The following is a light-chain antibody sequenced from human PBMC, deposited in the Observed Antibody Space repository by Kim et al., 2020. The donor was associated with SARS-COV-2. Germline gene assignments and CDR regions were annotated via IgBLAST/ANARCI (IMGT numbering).Light chain of an antibody. V-gene: IGLV2-8*01. Sequence: GQSVTISCTGTSSDVGGYNYVSWYHQHPGKAPKLMIYEVSKRPPGVPDRFSGSKSGNTASLTVSGLQAEDEADYYCSSYAGSNNLVFGGGTQLTVL. J-gene: IGLJ2*01. CDR2: EVS. CDR1: SSDVGGYNY. CDR3: SSYAGSNNLV.